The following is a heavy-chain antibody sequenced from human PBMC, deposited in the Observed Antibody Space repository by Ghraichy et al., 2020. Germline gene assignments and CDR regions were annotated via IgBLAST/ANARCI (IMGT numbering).Heavy chain of an antibody. J-gene: IGHJ4*02. D-gene: IGHD5-12*01. V-gene: IGHV2-26*01. CDR3: ARIQVRWLRPTTYFDY. CDR1: GFSLSNARMG. CDR2: IFSNDEK. Sequence: SGPTLVKPTETLTLTCTVSGFSLSNARMGVSWIRQPPGKALEWLAHIFSNDEKSYTTSLKSRLTISKDTSKSQVVLTMTNMDPVDTATYYCARIQVRWLRPTTYFDYWGQGTLVTVSS.